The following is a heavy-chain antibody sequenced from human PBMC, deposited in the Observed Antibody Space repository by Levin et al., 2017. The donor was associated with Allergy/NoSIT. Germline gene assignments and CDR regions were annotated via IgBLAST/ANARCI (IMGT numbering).Heavy chain of an antibody. CDR2: INPNSGGT. CDR3: ACSTTRGYSYGYDY. J-gene: IGHJ4*02. CDR1: GYTFTGYY. Sequence: ASVKVSCKASGYTFTGYYMHWVRQAPGQGLEWMGWINPNSGGTNYAQKFQGRVTMTRDTSISTAYMELSRLRSDDTAVYYCACSTTRGYSYGYDYWGQGTLVTVSS. D-gene: IGHD5-18*01. V-gene: IGHV1-2*02.